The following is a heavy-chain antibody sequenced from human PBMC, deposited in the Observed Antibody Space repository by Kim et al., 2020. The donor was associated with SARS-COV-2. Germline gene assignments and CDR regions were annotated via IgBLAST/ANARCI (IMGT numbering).Heavy chain of an antibody. CDR2: IFYTGST. V-gene: IGHV4-39*01. Sequence: SETLSLTCTVSGGSISSTIYYWGWIRQPPGKRPEWLGCIFYTGSTYYNPSLRSRVTISVDTSKNQISLSLSSVTAADTAVYYCARQGGEEMATHYYYYYGMDGWGQGTPVTVSS. D-gene: IGHD2-15*01. J-gene: IGHJ6*02. CDR3: ARQGGEEMATHYYYYYGMDG. CDR1: GGSISSTIYY.